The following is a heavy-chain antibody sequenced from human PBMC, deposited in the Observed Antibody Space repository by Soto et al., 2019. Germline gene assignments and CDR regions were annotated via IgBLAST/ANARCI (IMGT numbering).Heavy chain of an antibody. Sequence: QVRLVESGGGVVQLGRSLRLSCAASGFTFSSYAMHWVRQAPGKGLEWVAVISYDGSNKYYADSVKGRFTISRDNSKNTLYLQMNSLRAEDTAVYYCARVPSSSGRAHFDYWGQGTLVTVSS. J-gene: IGHJ4*02. D-gene: IGHD2-15*01. CDR2: ISYDGSNK. CDR1: GFTFSSYA. CDR3: ARVPSSSGRAHFDY. V-gene: IGHV3-30-3*01.